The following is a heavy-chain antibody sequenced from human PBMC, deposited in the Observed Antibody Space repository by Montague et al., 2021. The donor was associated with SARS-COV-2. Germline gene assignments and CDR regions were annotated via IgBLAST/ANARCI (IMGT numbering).Heavy chain of an antibody. CDR2: IYYSGST. CDR1: GGSISSSSYY. V-gene: IGHV4-39*01. D-gene: IGHD2-15*01. Sequence: SETLSLTCTVSGGSISSSSYYWGWIRQPPGKGLEWIGSIYYSGSTYYNPSLKSRVTISVDTSKNQFSLKLSSVTAADTAVYYCARQEPIVVVVAAARGWFDHWGQVTLVTVSS. J-gene: IGHJ5*02. CDR3: ARQEPIVVVVAAARGWFDH.